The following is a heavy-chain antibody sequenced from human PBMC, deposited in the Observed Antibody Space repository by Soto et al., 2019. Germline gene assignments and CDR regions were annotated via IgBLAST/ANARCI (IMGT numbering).Heavy chain of an antibody. CDR3: ARGHDSSGGVDY. Sequence: PGGSLRLSCAASGFTFSDYYMSWIRRAPGKGLEWISYISNSGDTIYYADSVKGRFTISRDNAENSLFLKMSSLRAEDTAVYYCARGHDSSGGVDYWGQGTLVTVSS. D-gene: IGHD6-19*01. V-gene: IGHV3-11*01. CDR1: GFTFSDYY. CDR2: ISNSGDTI. J-gene: IGHJ4*02.